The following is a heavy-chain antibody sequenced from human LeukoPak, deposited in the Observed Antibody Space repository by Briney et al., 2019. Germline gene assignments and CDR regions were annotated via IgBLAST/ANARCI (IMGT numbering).Heavy chain of an antibody. D-gene: IGHD6-13*01. CDR1: GFTFSSYA. Sequence: GGSLRLSCAASGFTFSSYAMSWVRQAPGKGLEWVSAISGSGGSTYYADSVKGRFTISRDNSKNTLYLQVNSLRAEDTAVYYCAKGSSSWYDNEHYWGQGTLVTVSS. V-gene: IGHV3-23*01. CDR2: ISGSGGST. J-gene: IGHJ4*02. CDR3: AKGSSSWYDNEHY.